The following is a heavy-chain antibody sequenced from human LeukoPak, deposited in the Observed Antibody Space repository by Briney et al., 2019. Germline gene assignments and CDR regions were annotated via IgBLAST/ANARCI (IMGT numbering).Heavy chain of an antibody. J-gene: IGHJ4*02. CDR1: GGTFSSYA. D-gene: IGHD3-22*01. CDR2: INPSGGST. CDR3: ARSDLITMIVG. V-gene: IGHV1-46*01. Sequence: ASVKVSCKASGGTFSSYAISWVRQAPGQGLEWMGIINPSGGSTSYAQKFQGRVTMTRDTSTSTVYMELSSLRSEDTAVYYCARSDLITMIVGWGQGTLVTVSS.